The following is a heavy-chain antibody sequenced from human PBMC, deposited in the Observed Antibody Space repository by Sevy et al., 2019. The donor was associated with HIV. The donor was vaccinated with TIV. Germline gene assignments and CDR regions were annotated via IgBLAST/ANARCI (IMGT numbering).Heavy chain of an antibody. CDR1: GDSVSGGNYY. CDR2: IYYSGST. V-gene: IGHV4-61*01. J-gene: IGHJ4*02. Sequence: SETLSLTCTVSGDSVSGGNYYWSWIRQPPGKGLDGIGYIYYSGSTNYNPSLKGRVTISIDTSKNQFSLRLTSVTAADTAVYYCARGLFDYWGQGTLVTVSS. CDR3: ARGLFDY.